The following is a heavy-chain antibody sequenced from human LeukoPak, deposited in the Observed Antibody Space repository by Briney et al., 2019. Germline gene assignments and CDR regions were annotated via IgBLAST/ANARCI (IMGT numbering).Heavy chain of an antibody. D-gene: IGHD6-6*01. CDR2: IYYSGST. CDR3: ARELRSSSSTWFDP. Sequence: SETLSLTCTVSGGSISSYYWSWIRQPPGKGLEWIGYIYYSGSTHYNPSLKSRVTISVDTSKNQFSLKLSSVTAADTAVYYCARELRSSSSTWFDPWGQGTLVTVSS. V-gene: IGHV4-59*01. J-gene: IGHJ5*02. CDR1: GGSISSYY.